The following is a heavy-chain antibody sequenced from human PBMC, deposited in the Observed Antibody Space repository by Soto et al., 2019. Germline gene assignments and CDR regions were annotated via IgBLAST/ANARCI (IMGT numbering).Heavy chain of an antibody. Sequence: QVQLVQSGAEVKKPGSSVKVSCKASGGTFSSYAISWVRQAPGQGLEWMGGIIPIFGTANYAQMFQGRVTITADESTSTAYMELSSLRSEDTAVYYCARDVEMATIYGTYYFDYWGQGTLVTVSS. CDR2: IIPIFGTA. V-gene: IGHV1-69*01. J-gene: IGHJ4*02. D-gene: IGHD5-12*01. CDR1: GGTFSSYA. CDR3: ARDVEMATIYGTYYFDY.